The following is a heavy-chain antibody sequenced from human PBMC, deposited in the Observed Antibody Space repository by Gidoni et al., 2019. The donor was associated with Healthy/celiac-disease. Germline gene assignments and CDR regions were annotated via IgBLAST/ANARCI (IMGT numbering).Heavy chain of an antibody. CDR2: ISSSSSYT. V-gene: IGHV3-11*06. Sequence: QVQLVESGGGLFRPGGSMKLSGAASGFTFSDYYMSWIRQAPGKGLEWVSYISSSSSYTNYADSVKGRFTISRDNAKNSLYLQMNSLRAEDTAVYYCARETEGGMDVWGPRDHGHRLL. CDR3: ARETEGGMDV. J-gene: IGHJ6*01. CDR1: GFTFSDYY.